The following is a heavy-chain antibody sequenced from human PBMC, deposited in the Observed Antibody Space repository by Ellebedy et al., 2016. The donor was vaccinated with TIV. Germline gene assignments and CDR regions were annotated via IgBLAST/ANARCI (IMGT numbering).Heavy chain of an antibody. CDR3: ARDQLRCGGDCYSAPRYYFDY. CDR1: GFTFSSYS. J-gene: IGHJ4*02. D-gene: IGHD2-21*02. CDR2: ISDSDTI. V-gene: IGHV3-48*01. Sequence: GESLKISCAASGFTFSSYSMNWVRQAPGKGLEWVSYISDSDTIYYADSVRGRFTISRDKAKKSVYLQMNSLRAEDTAVYYCARDQLRCGGDCYSAPRYYFDYWGQGTLVTVSS.